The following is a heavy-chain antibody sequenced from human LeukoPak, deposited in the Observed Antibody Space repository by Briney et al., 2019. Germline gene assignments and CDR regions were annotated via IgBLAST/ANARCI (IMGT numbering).Heavy chain of an antibody. J-gene: IGHJ4*02. Sequence: PSETLSLTCTVSGGSISSYYWSWIRQPPGKGLEWIGYIHYSGSTNHNPSLKSRVTISVDTSKNQFPLKLSSVTAADTAVYYCARAKLLGLGIFDYLGQGTLVTVSS. CDR3: ARAKLLGLGIFDY. CDR1: GGSISSYY. D-gene: IGHD1-26*01. V-gene: IGHV4-59*01. CDR2: IHYSGST.